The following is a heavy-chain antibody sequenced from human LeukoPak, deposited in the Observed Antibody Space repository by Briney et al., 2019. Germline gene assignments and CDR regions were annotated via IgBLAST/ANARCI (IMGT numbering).Heavy chain of an antibody. CDR2: ISHDATIQ. D-gene: IGHD1-1*01. CDR1: GFSFSSYS. Sequence: GGSLRLSCAASGFSFSSYSMHWVRQAPGKGLEWVAVISHDATIQYYPDSVKGRFTISRDNYKKTLYLQMNSLTVEDTAVYYCARDYLRAAYNIDYWGLGTLVTVSS. CDR3: ARDYLRAAYNIDY. J-gene: IGHJ4*02. V-gene: IGHV3-30*01.